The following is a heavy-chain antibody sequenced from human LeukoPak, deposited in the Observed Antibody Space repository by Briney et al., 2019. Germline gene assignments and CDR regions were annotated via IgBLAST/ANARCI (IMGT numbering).Heavy chain of an antibody. CDR3: AQGIRGGNWFDP. CDR1: GGSISSYY. V-gene: IGHV4-59*12. Sequence: SETLSLTCTVSGGSISSYYWSWIRQPPGKGLEWIGYIYYSGSTNYNPSLKSRITISVDTFKNQFSLKLSSVTAADPAVYYCAQGIRGGNWFDPWGEGTLVTVSS. D-gene: IGHD3-10*01. J-gene: IGHJ5*02. CDR2: IYYSGST.